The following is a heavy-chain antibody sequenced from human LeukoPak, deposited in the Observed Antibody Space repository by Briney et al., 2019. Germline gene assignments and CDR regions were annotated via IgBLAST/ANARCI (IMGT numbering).Heavy chain of an antibody. Sequence: ASVKVSCKASGYAFTSYYIQWVRQAPGQGLECMGWINPNSGDTHFARNFQDTVTMTRDTSITTVYMSLTRLTSADTAVYYCARGPLINSRGRHTHFDFWGQGTGVTVSS. V-gene: IGHV1-2*02. D-gene: IGHD3-22*01. CDR2: INPNSGDT. CDR1: GYAFTSYY. J-gene: IGHJ4*02. CDR3: ARGPLINSRGRHTHFDF.